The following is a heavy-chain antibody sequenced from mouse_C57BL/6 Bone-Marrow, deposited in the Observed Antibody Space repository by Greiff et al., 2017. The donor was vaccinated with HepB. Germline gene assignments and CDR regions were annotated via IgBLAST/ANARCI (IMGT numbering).Heavy chain of an antibody. V-gene: IGHV1-52*01. Sequence: VQLQQPGAELVRPGSSVKLSCKASGYTFTSYWMHWVKQRPIQGLEWIGNIDPSDSETHYNQKFKDKATLTVDKSSSTAYMQLSSLTSEDSAVYYCASYYDYDWGFAYWGQGTLVTVSA. CDR2: IDPSDSET. D-gene: IGHD2-4*01. J-gene: IGHJ3*01. CDR3: ASYYDYDWGFAY. CDR1: GYTFTSYW.